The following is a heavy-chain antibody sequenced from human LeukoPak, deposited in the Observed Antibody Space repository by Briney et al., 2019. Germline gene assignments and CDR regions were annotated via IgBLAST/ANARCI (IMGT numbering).Heavy chain of an antibody. Sequence: GGSLRLSCAASGFTFSSYSMNWVRQAPGKGLEWVSYISSSSSTIYYADSVKGRFTISRDNAKNSLYLQMNSLRAEDTAVYYCAALRGYSAFDIWGQGTMVTVSS. CDR3: AALRGYSAFDI. CDR2: ISSSSSTI. D-gene: IGHD3-10*01. J-gene: IGHJ3*02. CDR1: GFTFSSYS. V-gene: IGHV3-48*01.